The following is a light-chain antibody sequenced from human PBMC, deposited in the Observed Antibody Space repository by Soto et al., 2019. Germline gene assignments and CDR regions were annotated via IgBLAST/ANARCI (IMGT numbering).Light chain of an antibody. CDR1: QSISSW. Sequence: DIQMTQSPSTLSASVGDRVTITCRASQSISSWLAWYQQTPGKAPKLLIYKTSSLESGVPSRFSGSGSGTEFPPTISSLQPDDFATYYCQQYSTYPSFGQGTKLEIK. V-gene: IGKV1-5*03. CDR3: QQYSTYPS. CDR2: KTS. J-gene: IGKJ2*01.